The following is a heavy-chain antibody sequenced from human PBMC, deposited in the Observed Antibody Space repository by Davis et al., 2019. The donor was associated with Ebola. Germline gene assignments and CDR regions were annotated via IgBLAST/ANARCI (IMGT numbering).Heavy chain of an antibody. J-gene: IGHJ4*02. CDR2: IKQDGSEK. CDR3: ARSEYTPLFDY. CDR1: GFTFSSYW. Sequence: GESLKISCAASGFTFSSYWMSWVRQAPGKGLEWVANIKQDGSEKYYVDSVKGRFTISRDNAKNSLYLQMNSLRAEDTAVYYCARSEYTPLFDYWGQGTLVTVSS. V-gene: IGHV3-7*01. D-gene: IGHD2-2*02.